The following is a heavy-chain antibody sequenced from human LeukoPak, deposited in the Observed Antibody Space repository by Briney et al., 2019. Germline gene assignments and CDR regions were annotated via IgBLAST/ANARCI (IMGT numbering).Heavy chain of an antibody. V-gene: IGHV4-61*01. J-gene: IGHJ6*04. CDR3: ARDFSGSPSEDDGMDV. CDR1: GGSVSIGSYY. D-gene: IGHD5-12*01. Sequence: SETLSLTCTVSGGSVSIGSYYWSWIRPPPGKGLEWIGYIYYSGSTNYNPSLKTRVTISVDTSKNQFSLKLSSVTAADTAVYYCARDFSGSPSEDDGMDVWGKGTTVTVSS. CDR2: IYYSGST.